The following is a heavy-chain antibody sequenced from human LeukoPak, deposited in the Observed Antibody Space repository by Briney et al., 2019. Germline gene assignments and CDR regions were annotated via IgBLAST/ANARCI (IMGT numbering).Heavy chain of an antibody. Sequence: SETLSLTCTVSGGSISSYYWSWIRQPPGKGLEWIGYIYTNGSTNYNPSLKSRVIISVDTSKNQFSLKLSSVTAADTAVYYCARGGSYFDYWGQGTLVTVSS. J-gene: IGHJ4*02. D-gene: IGHD3-16*01. CDR1: GGSISSYY. V-gene: IGHV4-4*09. CDR3: ARGGSYFDY. CDR2: IYTNGST.